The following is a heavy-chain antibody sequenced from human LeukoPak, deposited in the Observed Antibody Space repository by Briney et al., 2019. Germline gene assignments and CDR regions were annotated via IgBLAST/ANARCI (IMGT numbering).Heavy chain of an antibody. J-gene: IGHJ4*02. D-gene: IGHD6-13*01. CDR1: GFTFSSYA. V-gene: IGHV3-23*01. CDR2: ISGSGGRT. CDR3: AKDGIAALPGDY. Sequence: GGSLRLSCAASGFTFSSYAMSSVRQAPGKGLERVSAISGSGGRTYYADSVTGRFTISRDNSRNTLYLQMNSLRAEDTAVYYCAKDGIAALPGDYWGQGTLVTVSS.